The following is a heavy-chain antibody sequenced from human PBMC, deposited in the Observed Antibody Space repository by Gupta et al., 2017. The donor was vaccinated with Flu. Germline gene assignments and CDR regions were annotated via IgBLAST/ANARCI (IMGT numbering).Heavy chain of an antibody. J-gene: IGHJ4*02. CDR2: ISSSSSYI. D-gene: IGHD6-25*01. CDR1: GFTFSSFN. Sequence: EVQLLESGGGLVKQGGSLRLSCAVSGFTFSSFNMNWVRQAPGKGLEWVSSISSSSSYIYYADSMKGRFTVSRDNSKNSLYLHMNSVRVEDAAVYYCVRDWSTTWQRGNYFDYWGQGTLVSVSS. V-gene: IGHV3-21*02. CDR3: VRDWSTTWQRGNYFDY.